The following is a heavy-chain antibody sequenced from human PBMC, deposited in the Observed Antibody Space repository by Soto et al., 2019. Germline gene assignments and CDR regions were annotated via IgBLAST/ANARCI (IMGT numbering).Heavy chain of an antibody. D-gene: IGHD6-6*01. J-gene: IGHJ6*02. Sequence: QVQLVESGGGVVQPGRSLRLSCAASGFTFSSYGMHWVRQAPGKGLEWVAVISYDGSNKYYADSVKGRFTISRDNSKNTLDLQMNSLRAEDTAVYYCAKDASSSGDFGDYYSYGMDVWGQGTTVTVSS. CDR2: ISYDGSNK. V-gene: IGHV3-30*18. CDR3: AKDASSSGDFGDYYSYGMDV. CDR1: GFTFSSYG.